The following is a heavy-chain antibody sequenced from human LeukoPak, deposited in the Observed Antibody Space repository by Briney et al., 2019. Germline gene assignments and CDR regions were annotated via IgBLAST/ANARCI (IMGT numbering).Heavy chain of an antibody. Sequence: PSETLSLTCAVYGGSFSGYYWSCIRQPPGKGLEWIGEINHSGSTNYNPSLKSRVTISLDTSKNQFSLKLTSVTAADTAVYFCARGRWSDPWGQGTLVTVSS. CDR2: INHSGST. CDR3: ARGRWSDP. J-gene: IGHJ5*02. V-gene: IGHV4-34*01. CDR1: GGSFSGYY.